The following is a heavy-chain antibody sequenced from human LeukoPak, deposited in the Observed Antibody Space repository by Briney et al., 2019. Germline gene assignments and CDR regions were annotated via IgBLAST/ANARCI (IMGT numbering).Heavy chain of an antibody. CDR2: ISNSDNKP. J-gene: IGHJ4*02. Sequence: QPGGSLRLSCAASGFTFSNYAMSWVRQAPGKGLEWVSTISNSDNKPYYADSEKGRFTISRDNSKNTLHLQMNSLTAEDTAIYYCAKATGTLGNWGQGTLVTVSS. V-gene: IGHV3-23*01. CDR1: GFTFSNYA. D-gene: IGHD1-1*01. CDR3: AKATGTLGN.